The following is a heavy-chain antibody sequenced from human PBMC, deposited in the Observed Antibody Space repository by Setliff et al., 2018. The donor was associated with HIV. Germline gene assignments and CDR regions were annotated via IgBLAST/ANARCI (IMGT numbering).Heavy chain of an antibody. CDR3: ARSRAAGFDY. Sequence: GESLTISCAASGFTFSSYSMNWVRQAPGKGLEWVSYISSSSSTIYYADSVKGRFTISRDNAKNSLYLQMNSLRAEDTAVYYCARSRAAGFDYWGQGTLVTVSS. CDR1: GFTFSSYS. D-gene: IGHD6-13*01. J-gene: IGHJ4*02. CDR2: ISSSSSTI. V-gene: IGHV3-48*01.